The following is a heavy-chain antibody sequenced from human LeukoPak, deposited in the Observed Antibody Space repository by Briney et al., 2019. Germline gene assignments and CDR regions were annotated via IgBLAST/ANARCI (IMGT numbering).Heavy chain of an antibody. CDR3: ARLVREGYYYDSSGYYFDY. V-gene: IGHV4-39*07. CDR2: IYDTRNT. J-gene: IGHJ4*02. CDR1: GYSISSGNYY. D-gene: IGHD3-22*01. Sequence: PSETLSLTCTVSGYSISSGNYYWGWIRQPPGKGLEWIGSIYDTRNTYYNPSLKSRVTISVDTSKNQFSLKLSFVTAADTAVYYCARLVREGYYYDSSGYYFDYWGQGTLVTVSS.